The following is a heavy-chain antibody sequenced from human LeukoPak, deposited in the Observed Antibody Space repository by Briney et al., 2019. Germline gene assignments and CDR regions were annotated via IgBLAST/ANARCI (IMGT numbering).Heavy chain of an antibody. CDR2: IYPGDSDT. D-gene: IGHD4-23*01. J-gene: IGHJ5*02. Sequence: GESLKISCKGSGYSFANYWIGWVRQKPGRGLEWMGIIYPGDSDTRYSPSFQGQVTISADKSISTAYLQWSSLKASDSAMYYCARNGDYGGNWFDPWGQGTLVTVSS. V-gene: IGHV5-51*01. CDR1: GYSFANYW. CDR3: ARNGDYGGNWFDP.